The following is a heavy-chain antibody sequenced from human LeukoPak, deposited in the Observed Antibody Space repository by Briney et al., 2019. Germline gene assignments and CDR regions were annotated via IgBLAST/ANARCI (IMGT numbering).Heavy chain of an antibody. V-gene: IGHV4-4*02. D-gene: IGHD3-10*01. CDR1: RGSISSNNW. CDR2: IYHSGST. J-gene: IGHJ5*02. CDR3: ARDSYYFGSGSDNTPYNWFDP. Sequence: SETLSLTCAVSRGSISSNNWWSWVRQPPGKRLEWIAEIYHSGSTNYNPSLKSRVTISVDKTKNQFSLKLSSVTAADTAMYYCARDSYYFGSGSDNTPYNWFDPWGQGTLVTVSS.